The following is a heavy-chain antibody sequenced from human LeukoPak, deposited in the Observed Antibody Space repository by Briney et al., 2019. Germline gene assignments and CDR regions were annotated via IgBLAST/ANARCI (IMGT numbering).Heavy chain of an antibody. D-gene: IGHD3-16*01. CDR3: ARVRGGYYSDC. CDR2: INSDRSSI. CDR1: GFIFSNYW. Sequence: PGGSLRLSCAASGFIFSNYWMLWVRQAPGKGLVWVSRINSDRSSINYADSVKGRFTISRDNAKKPLYLQMRSLRAGDTVVYNCARVRGGYYSDCWGQGT. J-gene: IGHJ4*02. V-gene: IGHV3-74*01.